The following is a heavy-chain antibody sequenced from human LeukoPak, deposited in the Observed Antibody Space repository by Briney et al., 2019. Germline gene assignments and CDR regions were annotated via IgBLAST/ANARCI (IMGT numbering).Heavy chain of an antibody. CDR3: ANHGPSGSYLYDTQNY. Sequence: GGSLRLSCAASGFTFSSYEMNWVRQAPGKGLEWVSYISSSGSTIYYADSVKGRFTISRDNAKNSLYLQMNSLRAEDTAVYYCANHGPSGSYLYDTQNYWGQGTLVTVSS. V-gene: IGHV3-48*03. J-gene: IGHJ4*02. CDR2: ISSSGSTI. D-gene: IGHD1-26*01. CDR1: GFTFSSYE.